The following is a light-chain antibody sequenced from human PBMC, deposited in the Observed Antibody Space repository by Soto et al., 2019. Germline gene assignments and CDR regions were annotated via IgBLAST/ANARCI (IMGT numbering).Light chain of an antibody. CDR2: RND. Sequence: QSLLTQPPSTSGAPGQRVAISCSGSSPNIGSNFVYWYQHLPGRAPRLLILRNDQRPSGVPDRFSGSKSGTSASLAISGLRSEDVADYYCASWDDSLRNVVFGGGTKLTVL. V-gene: IGLV1-47*01. CDR1: SPNIGSNF. CDR3: ASWDDSLRNVV. J-gene: IGLJ2*01.